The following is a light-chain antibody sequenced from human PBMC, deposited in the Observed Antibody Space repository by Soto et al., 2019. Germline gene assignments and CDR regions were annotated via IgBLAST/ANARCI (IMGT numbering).Light chain of an antibody. V-gene: IGKV3-20*01. CDR1: QSVSSSY. J-gene: IGKJ1*01. Sequence: EIVLTQSPGTLSLSPGERATLSCRASQSVSSSYLAWYQQKPGQAPRLLIYGASSRATGIPDRFSGSGSGTDFTLTISRLEPEDFAVYYCHQYGSSLTQTFGQGTKVDIK. CDR2: GAS. CDR3: HQYGSSLTQT.